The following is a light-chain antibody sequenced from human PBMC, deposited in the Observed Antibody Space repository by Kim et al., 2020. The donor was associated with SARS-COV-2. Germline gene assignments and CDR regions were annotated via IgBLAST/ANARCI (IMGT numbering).Light chain of an antibody. V-gene: IGLV4-69*01. J-gene: IGLJ3*02. CDR2: VNRDGSH. Sequence: QPVLTQSPSASASLGASVQLTCILSSGHSSYAIAWHQQQPGKGPRFLMKVNRDGSHIKGDGIPDRFSGSTSGAERYLTISSLQPEDEADYYCQTWDTGIRVFGGGTQPTVL. CDR3: QTWDTGIRV. CDR1: SGHSSYA.